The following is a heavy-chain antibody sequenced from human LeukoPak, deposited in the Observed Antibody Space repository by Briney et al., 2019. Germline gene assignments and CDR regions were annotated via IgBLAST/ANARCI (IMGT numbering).Heavy chain of an antibody. CDR1: GFTFTSYS. D-gene: IGHD1-26*01. Sequence: GGSLRLSCAASGFTFTSYSMNWVRQAPGKGLEWVSTISGGGGSTYYADSVKGRFTISRDNSKNTLYLQVNSLRAEDTAVFYCAKGGKWDVTPFDYWGQGTLVTVSS. J-gene: IGHJ4*02. V-gene: IGHV3-23*01. CDR3: AKGGKWDVTPFDY. CDR2: ISGGGGST.